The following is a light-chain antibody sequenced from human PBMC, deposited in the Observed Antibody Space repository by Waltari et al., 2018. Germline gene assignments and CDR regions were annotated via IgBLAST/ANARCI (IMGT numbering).Light chain of an antibody. CDR3: AAWDDSLKVVL. J-gene: IGLJ2*01. Sequence: SMLTQPPSASGSPGQRVSIPWSGGSSNIGSNSLNRYKQLPGTAPKLLMYSHVIRPSGVPDRFSGSRSGTSGSLAISGLQSEDEADYYCAAWDDSLKVVLFGGGTKLTVL. V-gene: IGLV1-44*01. CDR1: SSNIGSNS. CDR2: SHV.